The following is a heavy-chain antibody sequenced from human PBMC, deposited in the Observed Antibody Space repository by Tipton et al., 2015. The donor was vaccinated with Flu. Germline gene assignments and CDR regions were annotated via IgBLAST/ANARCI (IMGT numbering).Heavy chain of an antibody. J-gene: IGHJ5*02. V-gene: IGHV3-23*01. D-gene: IGHD6-6*01. CDR2: ISGSGGST. CDR3: AKDPYSSSSALPLELGWFDP. Sequence: GSLRLSCAASGFAFSSYAMSWVRQAPGKGLEWVSAISGSGGSTYYADSVKGRFTISRDNSKNTLYLQMNSLRAEDTAVYYCAKDPYSSSSALPLELGWFDPWGQGTLVTVSS. CDR1: GFAFSSYA.